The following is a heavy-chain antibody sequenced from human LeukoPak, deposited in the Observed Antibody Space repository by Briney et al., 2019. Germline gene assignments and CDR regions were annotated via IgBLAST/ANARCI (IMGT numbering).Heavy chain of an antibody. CDR2: ISAYNGNT. CDR3: ARGRGRWQQRRGFDY. Sequence: ASVKVSCKASVYTFTSYGISWVRQAPGQGLEWMGWISAYNGNTNYAQKLQGRVTMTTDTSTSTAYMELRSLRSDDTAVYYCARGRGRWQQRRGFDYWGQGTLVTVSS. V-gene: IGHV1-18*01. J-gene: IGHJ4*02. CDR1: VYTFTSYG. D-gene: IGHD5-24*01.